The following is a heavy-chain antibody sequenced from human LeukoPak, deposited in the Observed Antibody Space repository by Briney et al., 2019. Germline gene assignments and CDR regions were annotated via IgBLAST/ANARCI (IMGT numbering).Heavy chain of an antibody. V-gene: IGHV3-15*01. CDR1: GFSLSDAW. J-gene: IGHJ4*02. D-gene: IGHD2-15*01. Sequence: PGGSLRLSCAASGFSLSDAWMSWVRQAPGKGLECVGRIKPRGTTEDGAPMNDRFIVSRDDSKNTLYLQMNSLKAEDTGLYYCSQLSRGYWGQGAQVTVSS. CDR2: IKPRGTT. CDR3: SQLSRGY.